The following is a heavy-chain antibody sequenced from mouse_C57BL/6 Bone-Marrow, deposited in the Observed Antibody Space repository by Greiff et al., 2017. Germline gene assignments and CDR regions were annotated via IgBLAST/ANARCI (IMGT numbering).Heavy chain of an antibody. D-gene: IGHD2-3*01. Sequence: EVQLVESGGDLVKPGGSLKLSCAASGFTFSSYGMSWVRQTPDKRLEWVATISSGGSYTYYPDSVKGRFTISRDNAKNTLYLQMSSLKSEDTAMYYGARLDGYYSAWFAYWGQGTLVTVSA. V-gene: IGHV5-6*01. CDR2: ISSGGSYT. J-gene: IGHJ3*01. CDR3: ARLDGYYSAWFAY. CDR1: GFTFSSYG.